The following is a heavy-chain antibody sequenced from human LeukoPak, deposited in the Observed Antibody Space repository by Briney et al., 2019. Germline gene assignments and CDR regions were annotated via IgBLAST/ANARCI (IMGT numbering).Heavy chain of an antibody. D-gene: IGHD2-15*01. Sequence: ASVTVSCKASDYTFTNYGISWVRQAPGQGLEWMGWISAYNGDTNYAQKFQGRLTLTTDTSTSTAYMELRGLRSGDTAIYYCARASAQWSDYWGQGTLVSVSS. CDR2: ISAYNGDT. J-gene: IGHJ4*02. V-gene: IGHV1-18*01. CDR1: DYTFTNYG. CDR3: ARASAQWSDY.